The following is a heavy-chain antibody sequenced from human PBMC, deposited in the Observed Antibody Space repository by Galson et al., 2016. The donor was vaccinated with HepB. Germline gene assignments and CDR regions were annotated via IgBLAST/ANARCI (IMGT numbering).Heavy chain of an antibody. CDR1: GFTFSSYA. Sequence: SLRLSCAASGFTFSSYAMHWVRQAPGKGLEWVAVISYDGSNKYYADSVKGRFTISRDNSKNTLYLQMNSLRTEDTAVYYCVSRDLKWGQGTLVTVSS. CDR3: VSRDLK. CDR2: ISYDGSNK. V-gene: IGHV3-30-3*01. J-gene: IGHJ4*02.